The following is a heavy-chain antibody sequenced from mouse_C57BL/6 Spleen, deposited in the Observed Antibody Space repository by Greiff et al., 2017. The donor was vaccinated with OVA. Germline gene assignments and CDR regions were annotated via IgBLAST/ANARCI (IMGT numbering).Heavy chain of an antibody. Sequence: QVQLKQPGAELVRPGSSVKLSCKASGYTFTSYWMHWVKQRPIQGLEWIGNIDPSDSETHYNQKFKDKATLTVDKSSSTAYMQLSSLTSEDSAVYYCASGRVYGNFDYWGQGTTLTVSS. CDR2: IDPSDSET. CDR1: GYTFTSYW. V-gene: IGHV1-52*01. J-gene: IGHJ2*01. CDR3: ASGRVYGNFDY. D-gene: IGHD2-1*01.